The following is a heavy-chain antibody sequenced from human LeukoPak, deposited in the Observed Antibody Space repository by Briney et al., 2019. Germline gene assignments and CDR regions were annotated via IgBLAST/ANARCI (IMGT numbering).Heavy chain of an antibody. Sequence: PGGSLRLSCAASGFTFSTSWMHWVRQAPGEGLVWVSRINTDGSHTNYAESVRGRFTISRDNAKNTLYLQMNSLRAGDTAVYYCARDYCTTTTCYTTPDYWGQGTLVTVSS. CDR2: INTDGSHT. D-gene: IGHD2-2*01. J-gene: IGHJ4*02. V-gene: IGHV3-74*01. CDR3: ARDYCTTTTCYTTPDY. CDR1: GFTFSTSW.